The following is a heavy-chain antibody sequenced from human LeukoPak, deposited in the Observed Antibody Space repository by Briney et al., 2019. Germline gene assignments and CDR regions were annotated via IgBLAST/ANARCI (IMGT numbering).Heavy chain of an antibody. J-gene: IGHJ4*02. V-gene: IGHV3-23*01. CDR1: GFTFSSYA. CDR3: AKLWVVALIEG. CDR2: ISGSGGST. Sequence: GGSLRLSCAASGFTFSSYARSWVRQAPGKGLEWVSAISGSGGSTYYADSVKGRFTISRDNSKNTLYLQMNSLRAEDTAVYYCAKLWVVALIEGWGQGTLVTVSS. D-gene: IGHD2-15*01.